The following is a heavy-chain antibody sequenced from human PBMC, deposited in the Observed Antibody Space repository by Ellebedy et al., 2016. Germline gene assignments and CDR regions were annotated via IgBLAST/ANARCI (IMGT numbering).Heavy chain of an antibody. Sequence: SETLSLTXAVSGGSIGSGGYSWSWIRQPPGKGLEWIGYIYHSGSTYYNPSLKSRVTISVDRSKNQFSLKLSSVTAADTAVYYCASLDYHNWFDPWGQGTLVTVSS. CDR3: ASLDYHNWFDP. J-gene: IGHJ5*02. D-gene: IGHD4-11*01. CDR1: GGSIGSGGYS. V-gene: IGHV4-30-2*01. CDR2: IYHSGST.